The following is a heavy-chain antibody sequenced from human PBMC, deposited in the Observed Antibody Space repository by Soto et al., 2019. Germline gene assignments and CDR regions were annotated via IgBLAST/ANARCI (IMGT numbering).Heavy chain of an antibody. V-gene: IGHV1-2*02. CDR2: INPNSGGT. CDR3: ARRLFLEGVYGMDV. J-gene: IGHJ6*02. CDR1: GYTFTDYY. D-gene: IGHD3-3*01. Sequence: ASVKVSCKASGYTFTDYYVHWVRQAPGQGLEWMGWINPNSGGTNYAQKFQGRVTMTRDASISTAYMALSGLRSDDTAMYYCARRLFLEGVYGMDVWIQGATVTVSS.